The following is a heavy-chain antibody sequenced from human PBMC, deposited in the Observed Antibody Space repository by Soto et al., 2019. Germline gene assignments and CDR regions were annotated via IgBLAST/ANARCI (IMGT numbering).Heavy chain of an antibody. CDR3: AKDFYGSGSYYNPPWLDP. J-gene: IGHJ5*02. CDR2: ISGSGGST. D-gene: IGHD3-10*01. V-gene: IGHV3-23*01. CDR1: GFTFSSYA. Sequence: GGSLRLSCAASGFTFSSYAMSWVRQAPGKGLEWVSAISGSGGSTYYADSVKGRFTISRDNSKNTLYLQMNSLRAEDTAVYYCAKDFYGSGSYYNPPWLDPWGQGTLVTVSS.